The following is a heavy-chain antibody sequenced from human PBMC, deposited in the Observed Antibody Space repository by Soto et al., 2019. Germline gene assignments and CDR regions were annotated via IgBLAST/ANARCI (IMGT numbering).Heavy chain of an antibody. D-gene: IGHD4-17*01. V-gene: IGHV1-69*13. Sequence: SVKVSCKASGYTFTSYGISWVRQAPGQGLEWMGGIIPIFGTANYAQKFQGRVTITADESTSTAYMELSSLRSEDTAVYYCARDHLMTTHDAFDIWGQGTMVTVSS. J-gene: IGHJ3*02. CDR2: IIPIFGTA. CDR3: ARDHLMTTHDAFDI. CDR1: GYTFTSYG.